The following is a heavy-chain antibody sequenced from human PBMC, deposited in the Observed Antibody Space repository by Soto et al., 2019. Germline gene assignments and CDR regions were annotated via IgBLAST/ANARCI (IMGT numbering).Heavy chain of an antibody. J-gene: IGHJ6*03. V-gene: IGHV3-48*01. Sequence: GGSLRLSCAASGFTFSSYSMNWVRQAPGKGLEWVSYISSSSSTIYYADSVKGRFTISRDNAKNSLYLQMNSLRAEDTAVYYCARDNYYYYYMDVWGKGTTVTVSS. CDR2: ISSSSSTI. CDR1: GFTFSSYS. CDR3: ARDNYYYYYMDV.